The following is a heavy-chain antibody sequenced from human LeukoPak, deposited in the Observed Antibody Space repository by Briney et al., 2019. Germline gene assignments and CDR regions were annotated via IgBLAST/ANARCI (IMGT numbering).Heavy chain of an antibody. CDR2: ISYDGSNK. V-gene: IGHV3-30*03. Sequence: GGSLRLSCAASGFTFSSYGMHWVRQAPGKGLEWVAVISYDGSNKYYADSVKGRFTISRDNSKNALYLQMNSLRAEDTAVYYCARFEGVIALAFDIWGQGTMVTVSS. CDR1: GFTFSSYG. J-gene: IGHJ3*02. CDR3: ARFEGVIALAFDI. D-gene: IGHD3-22*01.